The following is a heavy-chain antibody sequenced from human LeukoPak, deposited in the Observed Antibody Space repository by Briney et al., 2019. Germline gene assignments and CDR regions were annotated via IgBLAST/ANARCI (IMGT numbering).Heavy chain of an antibody. CDR1: GFTFSSYS. D-gene: IGHD6-19*01. CDR2: ISSSSSYI. V-gene: IGHV3-21*01. CDR3: ARVIAVAGSDAFDI. J-gene: IGHJ3*02. Sequence: GGSLRLSCAASGFTFSSYSMNWVRQAPGKGLEWVSSISSSSSYIHYADSVKGRFTISRDNAKNSLYLQMNSLRAEDTAVYYCARVIAVAGSDAFDIWGQGTMVTVSS.